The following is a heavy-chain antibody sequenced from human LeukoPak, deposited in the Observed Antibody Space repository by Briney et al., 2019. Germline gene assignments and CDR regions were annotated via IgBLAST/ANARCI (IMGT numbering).Heavy chain of an antibody. Sequence: GGSLRLSCATSGFTFDDYYMTWIRQAPGKGPEWVSYISISGTTIFYTDSVKGRFTISRDNSKNTLYLQMNSLRGEDTAVYYCAKDSLRERIVGSTTRGVNDYWGQGTLVTVSS. V-gene: IGHV3-11*04. CDR1: GFTFDDYY. CDR2: ISISGTTI. J-gene: IGHJ4*02. D-gene: IGHD1-26*01. CDR3: AKDSLRERIVGSTTRGVNDY.